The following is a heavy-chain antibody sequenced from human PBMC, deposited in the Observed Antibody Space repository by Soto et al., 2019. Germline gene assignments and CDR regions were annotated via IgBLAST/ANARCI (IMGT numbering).Heavy chain of an antibody. CDR2: IYYSGST. V-gene: IGHV4-39*07. CDR1: GGSISSSSYY. J-gene: IGHJ6*02. Sequence: SETLSLTCTVSGGSISSSSYYWGWIRQPPGKGLEWIGSIYYSGSTYYNPSLKSRVTISRDNSKSTLYLQMNSLRAEDTALYYCAKGRSYYYYYGVDVWGQGTTVTVSS. CDR3: AKGRSYYYYYGVDV.